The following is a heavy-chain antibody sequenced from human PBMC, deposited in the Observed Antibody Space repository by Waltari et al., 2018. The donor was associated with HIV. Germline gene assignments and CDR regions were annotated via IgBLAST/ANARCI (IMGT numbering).Heavy chain of an antibody. Sequence: EVQLVESGGGLVQPGGSLRLSCGASGFTFSRYWMHWVRQAPGKGLVWVSLIKSDGASTNYADAVKGRVTISRDNAKNTLSLQMNSLSVEDTAVYYCVRAGRSSDGFDVWGQGTMVTVSS. CDR1: GFTFSRYW. J-gene: IGHJ3*01. CDR2: IKSDGAST. D-gene: IGHD6-6*01. V-gene: IGHV3-74*01. CDR3: VRAGRSSDGFDV.